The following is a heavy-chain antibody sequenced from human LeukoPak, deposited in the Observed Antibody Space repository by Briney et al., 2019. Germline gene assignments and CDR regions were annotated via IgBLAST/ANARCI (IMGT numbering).Heavy chain of an antibody. CDR2: IIPIFGTA. D-gene: IGHD3-9*01. Sequence: SVKVSCKASGGSFSSYAISWVRQAPGQGLEWMGGIIPIFGTANYAQKFQGRVTITADESTSTAYMKLSSLRSEDTAVYYCASSALRYFGDGMDVWGKGTTVTVSS. CDR3: ASSALRYFGDGMDV. CDR1: GGSFSSYA. J-gene: IGHJ6*04. V-gene: IGHV1-69*13.